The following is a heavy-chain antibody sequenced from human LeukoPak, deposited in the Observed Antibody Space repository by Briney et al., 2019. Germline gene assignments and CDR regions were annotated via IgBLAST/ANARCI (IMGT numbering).Heavy chain of an antibody. CDR1: GGSISSYY. V-gene: IGHV4-59*08. D-gene: IGHD3-10*01. CDR3: ARGRITMVRGAMVAFDI. Sequence: PSETLSLTCTVSGGSISSYYWNWIRQPPGKGLEWIGYIYYSGSTNYNPSLKSRVTISVATSKNQFSLRLSSVTAADTAVYYCARGRITMVRGAMVAFDIWGQGTMVTVSS. J-gene: IGHJ3*02. CDR2: IYYSGST.